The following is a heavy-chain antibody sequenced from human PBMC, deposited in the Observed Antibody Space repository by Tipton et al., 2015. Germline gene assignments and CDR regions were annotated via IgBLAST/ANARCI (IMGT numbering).Heavy chain of an antibody. Sequence: TLSLTCTVSGGSISSSSYYWAWIRQPPGKGLEWIGSLYFSGTTYYNPSLKSRVTISIDSFKNQFSLKLSSVTAADTALYYCARHIAYHDNVDSWGQGALVTVSS. V-gene: IGHV4-39*01. CDR1: GGSISSSSYY. CDR2: LYFSGTT. J-gene: IGHJ4*02. D-gene: IGHD2-2*01. CDR3: ARHIAYHDNVDS.